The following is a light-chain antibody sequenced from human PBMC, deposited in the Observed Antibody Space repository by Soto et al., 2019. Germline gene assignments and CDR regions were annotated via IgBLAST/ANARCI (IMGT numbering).Light chain of an antibody. CDR3: SSYTSSSSYV. CDR2: DVS. V-gene: IGLV2-14*01. J-gene: IGLJ1*01. Sequence: QSVLTQPASGSGSPGQSITISCTGTSSDVGGYNYVSWYQQHPGKAPKLMIYDVSNRPSGVSNRFSGSKSGNTASLTISGLQAEDEADYYCSSYTSSSSYVFGTGPKVTVL. CDR1: SSDVGGYNY.